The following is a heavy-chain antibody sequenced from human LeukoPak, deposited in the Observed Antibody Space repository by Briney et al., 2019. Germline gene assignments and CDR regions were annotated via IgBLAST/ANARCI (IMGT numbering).Heavy chain of an antibody. D-gene: IGHD2-2*01. CDR2: IIPIFGTA. J-gene: IGHJ6*02. Sequence: ASVKVSCKASGGTFSSHAISWVRQAPGQGLERMGGIIPIFGTANYAQKFQGRVTITADESTSTAYMELSSLRSEDTAVYYCARECSSTSCTGDYYYGMDVWGQGTTVTVSS. CDR1: GGTFSSHA. V-gene: IGHV1-69*13. CDR3: ARECSSTSCTGDYYYGMDV.